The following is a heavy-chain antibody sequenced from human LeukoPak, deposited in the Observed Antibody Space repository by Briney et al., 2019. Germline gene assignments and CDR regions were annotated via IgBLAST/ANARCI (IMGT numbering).Heavy chain of an antibody. CDR1: GYSITSGYY. V-gene: IGHV4-38-2*02. CDR2: IYHTGST. CDR3: ARSGSSSWFYPTWFDP. D-gene: IGHD6-13*01. Sequence: SETLSLTCTVSGYSITSGYYWGWIRQPPGKGLEWIGSIYHTGSTYYNPSLKSRVTISVDTSKNQFSLNLSSVTAADTAVYYCARSGSSSWFYPTWFDPWGQGTLVTVSS. J-gene: IGHJ5*02.